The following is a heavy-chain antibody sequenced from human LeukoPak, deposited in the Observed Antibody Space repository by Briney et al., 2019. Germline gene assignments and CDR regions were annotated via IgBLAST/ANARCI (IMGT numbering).Heavy chain of an antibody. J-gene: IGHJ4*02. CDR2: IKQDGSEK. V-gene: IGHV3-7*01. D-gene: IGHD3-3*01. Sequence: PGGSLRLSCAASGFTFSSYWMSWVRQAPGKGLEWVANIKQDGSEKYYVDSVKGRFTISRDNAKNTVYLQMSSLRVEDTAVYYCARVGSGDYWGRGTLVTVSS. CDR3: ARVGSGDY. CDR1: GFTFSSYW.